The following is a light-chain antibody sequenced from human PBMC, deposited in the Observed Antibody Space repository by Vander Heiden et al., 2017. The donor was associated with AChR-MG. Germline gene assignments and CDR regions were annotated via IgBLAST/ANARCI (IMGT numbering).Light chain of an antibody. V-gene: IGKV3-20*01. CDR3: QQDGPSFT. Sequence: EVVLTQSPGTLSVSPGQRAALSCRASHSVTDDSLAWYQHKSGQAPRPLIYGASIRARGIPDRFSGSGSGTDFTLTISRLEPEDFAVYYCQQDGPSFTFGPGTTVDIK. J-gene: IGKJ3*01. CDR1: HSVTDDS. CDR2: GAS.